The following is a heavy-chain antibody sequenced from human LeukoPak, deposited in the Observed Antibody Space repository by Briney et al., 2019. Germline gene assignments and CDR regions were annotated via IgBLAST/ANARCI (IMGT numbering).Heavy chain of an antibody. V-gene: IGHV3-30*02. Sequence: LGGSLRLSCAASGFTFSSYWMSWVRQAPGKGLEWVAFIRYDGSNKYYADSVKGRFTISRDNSKNTLYLQMNSLRAEDTAVYYCAKEDTAMVAAGLDYWGQGTLVTVSS. D-gene: IGHD5-18*01. J-gene: IGHJ4*02. CDR3: AKEDTAMVAAGLDY. CDR1: GFTFSSYW. CDR2: IRYDGSNK.